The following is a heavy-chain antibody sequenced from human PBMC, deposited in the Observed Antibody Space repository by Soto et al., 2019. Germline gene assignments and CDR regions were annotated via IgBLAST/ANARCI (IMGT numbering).Heavy chain of an antibody. J-gene: IGHJ3*02. CDR1: GGSISSDNYY. V-gene: IGHV4-31*03. Sequence: QVQLQESGPGLVKPSQTLSLTCTVSGGSISSDNYYWSWIRQNPGKGLEWIGYIYHSGSTDYNPSLKSRVTISVDTSKNQFSLRLSSVTAADTAVYYCARENWNYGDGGAFDIGGQGTVVTVSS. CDR2: IYHSGST. CDR3: ARENWNYGDGGAFDI. D-gene: IGHD1-7*01.